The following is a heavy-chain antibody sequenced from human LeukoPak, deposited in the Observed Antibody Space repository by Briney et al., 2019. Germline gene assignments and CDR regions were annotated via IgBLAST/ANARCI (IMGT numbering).Heavy chain of an antibody. CDR3: AGGIAAAATPEDY. J-gene: IGHJ4*02. CDR2: ISSSGSTI. D-gene: IGHD6-13*01. V-gene: IGHV3-48*04. CDR1: GFTFSSYA. Sequence: PGGSLRLSCAASGFTFSSYAMNWVRQAPGKGLEWVSYISSSGSTIYYADSVKGRFTISRDNAKNSLYLQMNSLRAEDTAVYYCAGGIAAAATPEDYWGQGTLVTVSS.